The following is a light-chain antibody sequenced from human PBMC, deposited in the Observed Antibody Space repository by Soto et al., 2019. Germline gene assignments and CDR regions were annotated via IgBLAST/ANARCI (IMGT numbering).Light chain of an antibody. CDR1: QSVSSSC. CDR3: QQYGSSPRK. Sequence: EIVLTQSPGTLSLSPGERATLSCRASQSVSSSCLAWYQQKPGQAPSLLIYGASSRATGIPDRFSGSGSGTDFTLTISRLEPDDFAVDYCQQYGSSPRKFGQGTKV. CDR2: GAS. J-gene: IGKJ1*01. V-gene: IGKV3-20*01.